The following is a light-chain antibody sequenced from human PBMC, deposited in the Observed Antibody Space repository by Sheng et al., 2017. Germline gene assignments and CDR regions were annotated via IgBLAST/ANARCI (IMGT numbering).Light chain of an antibody. CDR1: QSISIY. CDR2: AAS. Sequence: DIQMTQSPSSLSASVGDRVTITCRASQSISIYLNWYQQTPGKAPKLLIYAASSLQSGVPSRFSGSGSGTDFTLTISSLQPEDFATYYCQQSQTTPLTFGGGTRVEIK. CDR3: QQSQTTPLT. J-gene: IGKJ4*01. V-gene: IGKV1-39*01.